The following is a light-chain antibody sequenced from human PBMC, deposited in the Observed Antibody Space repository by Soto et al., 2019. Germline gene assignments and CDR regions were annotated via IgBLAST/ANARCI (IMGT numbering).Light chain of an antibody. V-gene: IGKV3-15*01. Sequence: EVVMTQSPAALSVSQGERATLSCRASQSVSTNLAWYQQKPGQTPRLLIYGASTRASGVPAKFSGSGSGTDFTLTISRLEPEDLAVYYCQQYDNSVWTFGQGTKVDIK. CDR3: QQYDNSVWT. CDR2: GAS. J-gene: IGKJ1*01. CDR1: QSVSTN.